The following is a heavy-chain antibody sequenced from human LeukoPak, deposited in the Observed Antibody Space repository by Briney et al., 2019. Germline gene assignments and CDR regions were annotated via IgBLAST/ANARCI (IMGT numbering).Heavy chain of an antibody. CDR3: AHRDTAMVRVDY. Sequence: GSLRLSCAVSGFTLSDHQMDWVRQAPGKGLEWVGRSRSKSYSYTTEYAASVRGRFTMSRDDSKNSLYLQMSSLKTEDTAVYFCAHRDTAMVRVDYWGQGTLVTVSS. V-gene: IGHV3-72*01. CDR2: SRSKSYSYTT. CDR1: GFTLSDHQ. D-gene: IGHD5-18*01. J-gene: IGHJ4*02.